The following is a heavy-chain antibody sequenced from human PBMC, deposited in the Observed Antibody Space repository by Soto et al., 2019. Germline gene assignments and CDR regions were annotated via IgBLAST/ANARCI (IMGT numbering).Heavy chain of an antibody. CDR3: AYFTPLNYYYGMDV. CDR1: GFTFTNYA. CDR2: ISGSGSST. Sequence: EVQLLESGGGLVQPGGSLRLSCAASGFTFTNYAMSWVRQAPGKGLEWVSAISGSGSSTYYADSVKGRFTISRDNSGNTLLLQMNSLRAEDTAVYYCAYFTPLNYYYGMDVWGQGTKVTVSS. D-gene: IGHD1-26*01. J-gene: IGHJ6*02. V-gene: IGHV3-23*01.